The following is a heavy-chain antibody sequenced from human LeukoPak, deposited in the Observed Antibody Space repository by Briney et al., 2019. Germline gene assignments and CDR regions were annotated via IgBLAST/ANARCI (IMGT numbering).Heavy chain of an antibody. Sequence: SVKVSCKASGGTFSSYAISWVRQAPGQGLEWMGGIIPIFGTANYAQKFQGRVTITTDESTSTAYMELSSLRSEDTAAYYCARVPYYYDSSGYWSYFDYWGQGTLVTVSS. CDR2: IIPIFGTA. D-gene: IGHD3-22*01. V-gene: IGHV1-69*05. J-gene: IGHJ4*02. CDR3: ARVPYYYDSSGYWSYFDY. CDR1: GGTFSSYA.